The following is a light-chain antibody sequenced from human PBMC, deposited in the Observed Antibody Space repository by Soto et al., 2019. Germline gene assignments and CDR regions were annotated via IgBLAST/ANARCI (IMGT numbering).Light chain of an antibody. CDR3: QQYNNWPPLT. Sequence: EILMTQSPATLSVSPGERATLSCRASQSVSSNLAWYQQKVGQAPRLLIHGASIMATGITARFSGSGSGTEFTLTISSLQSEDFAVYFCQQYNNWPPLTFGGGTKVVIK. J-gene: IGKJ4*01. CDR2: GAS. CDR1: QSVSSN. V-gene: IGKV3D-15*01.